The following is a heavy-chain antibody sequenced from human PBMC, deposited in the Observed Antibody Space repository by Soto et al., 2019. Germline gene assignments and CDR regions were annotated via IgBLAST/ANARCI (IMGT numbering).Heavy chain of an antibody. J-gene: IGHJ6*02. CDR3: ARGRYYGMDV. CDR1: GFTFSNYW. Sequence: GGSLRLSCAASGFTFSNYWMTWVRQAPGKGLEWVANIKQDGSEKNYVDSVKGRLTISRDNAKNSLYLQMNSLRAEDTAVYYCARGRYYGMDVWGQGTTVTVSS. CDR2: IKQDGSEK. V-gene: IGHV3-7*01. D-gene: IGHD1-1*01.